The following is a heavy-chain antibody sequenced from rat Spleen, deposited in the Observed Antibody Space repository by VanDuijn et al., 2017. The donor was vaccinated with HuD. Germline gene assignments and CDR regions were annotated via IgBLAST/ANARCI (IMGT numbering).Heavy chain of an antibody. Sequence: QVQLRESGPGLVQPSQTLSLTCTVSGFSLNTNGVSWVRQPPGKGLEWIAAISSGGSAYYNSALKSRLTISRDTSKSQVFLKMNGLQTEDTAMYFCCRDEYRDNWGFSYWGQGTLVTVSS. CDR2: ISSGGSA. J-gene: IGHJ3*01. D-gene: IGHD1-5*01. CDR1: GFSLNTNG. V-gene: IGHV2S12*01. CDR3: CRDEYRDNWGFSY.